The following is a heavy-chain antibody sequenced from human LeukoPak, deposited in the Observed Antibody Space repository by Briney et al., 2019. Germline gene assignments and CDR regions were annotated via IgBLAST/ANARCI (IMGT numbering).Heavy chain of an antibody. CDR2: ISTSGSTI. J-gene: IGHJ4*02. V-gene: IGHV3-48*03. CDR1: GFTFSNYE. CDR3: ARGGEYGDPPDY. Sequence: GGSLRLSCAASGFTFSNYEMNWVRQAPGKGLEWVSYISTSGSTIYYADSVKGRFTISRDNAKNSLYLQMNSLRAEDTAVYYCARGGEYGDPPDYWGQGTLVTVSS. D-gene: IGHD4-17*01.